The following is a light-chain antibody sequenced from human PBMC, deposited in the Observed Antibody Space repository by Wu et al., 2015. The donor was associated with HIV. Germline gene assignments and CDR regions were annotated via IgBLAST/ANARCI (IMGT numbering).Light chain of an antibody. CDR1: QSISSSF. CDR3: QQYESSPPMYS. J-gene: IGKJ2*03. CDR2: GAS. Sequence: TVLTQSPGTLSLSPGERATLSCRASQSISSSFLAWYQQKPGQAPRLLIYGASSRATGIPDRFSGSGSGTDFTLSISRLEPEEFAVYYCQQYESSPPMYSFGQGTKLEIK. V-gene: IGKV3-20*01.